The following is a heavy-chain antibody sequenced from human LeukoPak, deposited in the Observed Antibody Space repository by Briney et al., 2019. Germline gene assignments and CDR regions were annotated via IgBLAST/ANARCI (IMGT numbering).Heavy chain of an antibody. CDR3: AAYKLEEYYYDSSGYYY. CDR2: MSYSGIS. Sequence: SETLSLTCTVSGGSISSSYWSWLRQPPGKRLEWIGFMSYSGISNYNPSLKSRVTISVDTSKNQFSLKLSSVTAADTAVYYCAAYKLEEYYYDSSGYYYWGQGTLVTVSS. D-gene: IGHD3-22*01. J-gene: IGHJ4*02. CDR1: GGSISSSY. V-gene: IGHV4-59*08.